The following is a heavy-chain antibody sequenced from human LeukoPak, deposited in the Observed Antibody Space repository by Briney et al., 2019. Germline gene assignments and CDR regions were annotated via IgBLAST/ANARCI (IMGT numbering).Heavy chain of an antibody. CDR2: ISGSGGRI. J-gene: IGHJ4*02. CDR3: ARSSGNYWAAPFDY. CDR1: GFTFSSYA. D-gene: IGHD1-26*01. Sequence: GGSLRLSCAASGFTFSSYAMTWVRQAPGKGLEWVSGISGSGGRIYFADSVKGRFTISRDNSKSPVYLQMNSLRAEDTAVYYCARSSGNYWAAPFDYWGQGTLVTVSS. V-gene: IGHV3-23*01.